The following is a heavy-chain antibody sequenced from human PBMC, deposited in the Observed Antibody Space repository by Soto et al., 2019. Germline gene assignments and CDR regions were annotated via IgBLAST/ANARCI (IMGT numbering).Heavy chain of an antibody. J-gene: IGHJ6*02. CDR2: IYHSGST. CDR1: GGSISSSNW. D-gene: IGHD3-10*01. V-gene: IGHV4-4*02. CDR3: ARERAFGESSPGYYYYGMDV. Sequence: QVQLQESGPGLVKPSGTLSLTCAVSGGSISSSNWWSWVRQTPGKGLEWIGEIYHSGSTNYNPSLKSRVTISVDKSKNQFSLKLSSASAADTAVYYCARERAFGESSPGYYYYGMDVWGQGTTVTLSS.